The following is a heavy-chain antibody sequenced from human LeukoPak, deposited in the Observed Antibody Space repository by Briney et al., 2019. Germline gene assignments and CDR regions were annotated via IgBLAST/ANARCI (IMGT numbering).Heavy chain of an antibody. CDR1: GFTFSSYG. J-gene: IGHJ2*01. V-gene: IGHV3-30*18. CDR3: AKDGNSGYDRAQYWYFDL. Sequence: GRSLRLSCAASGFTFSSYGMHWVRQAPGKGLEWVAVISYDGSNKYYADSVKGRFTISRDNSKNTLYLQMNSLRAEDTAVYYCAKDGNSGYDRAQYWYFDLWGRGTLVTVSS. D-gene: IGHD5-12*01. CDR2: ISYDGSNK.